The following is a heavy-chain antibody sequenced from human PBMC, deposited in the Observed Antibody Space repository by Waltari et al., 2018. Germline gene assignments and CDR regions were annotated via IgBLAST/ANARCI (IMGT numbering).Heavy chain of an antibody. CDR2: IYSVGNT. J-gene: IGHJ4*02. CDR1: GFTVRNNL. CDR3: AKQSPSYTRGWYPLES. V-gene: IGHV3-53*01. Sequence: EVQLVESGGNLIQPGGSLRLSCAASGFTVRNNLLSWVRQAPGKGLEWVSIIYSVGNTYYAGSVKGRFTISRDNYKNMVYLEMNSLRAEDTAVYYCAKQSPSYTRGWYPLESWGPGTLVTVSP. D-gene: IGHD6-19*01.